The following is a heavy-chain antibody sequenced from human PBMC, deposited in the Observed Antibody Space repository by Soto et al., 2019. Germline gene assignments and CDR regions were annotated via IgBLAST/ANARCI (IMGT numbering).Heavy chain of an antibody. CDR2: IYYSGST. CDR1: GGSISSSSYY. CDR3: ARQETIFGVVIIHRWFDP. Sequence: SETLSLTCTVSGGSISSSSYYWGWIRQPPGKGLEWIGSIYYSGSTYYNPSLKSRVTISVDTSKNQFSLKLSSVTAADTAVYYCARQETIFGVVIIHRWFDPWGQGTLVT. J-gene: IGHJ5*02. V-gene: IGHV4-39*01. D-gene: IGHD3-3*01.